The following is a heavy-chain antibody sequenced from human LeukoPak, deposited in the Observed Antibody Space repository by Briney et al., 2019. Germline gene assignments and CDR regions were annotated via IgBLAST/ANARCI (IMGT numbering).Heavy chain of an antibody. CDR1: RGTFSNYA. CDR2: IIPIFGTA. J-gene: IGHJ5*02. V-gene: IGHV1-69*13. Sequence: SVKVSCKASRGTFSNYAISWVRQAPGQGLEWMGGIIPIFGTANYAQKLQGRVTITADEFTSTAYMELSSLRSEDTAVYYCARSEYYYGSGSKRHKGGWFDPWGQGTLVTVSS. CDR3: ARSEYYYGSGSKRHKGGWFDP. D-gene: IGHD3-10*01.